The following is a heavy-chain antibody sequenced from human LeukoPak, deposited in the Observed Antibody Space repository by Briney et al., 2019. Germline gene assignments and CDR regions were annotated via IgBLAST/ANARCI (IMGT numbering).Heavy chain of an antibody. Sequence: GGSLRLSCAASGFTFSSYDMHWVRQATGKGLEWVSAIGTAGDTYYPGSVKGRFTISRENAKNSLYLQMNSLRAGDTAVYYCARAPRGVPAAMALDYWGQGTLVTVSS. D-gene: IGHD2-2*01. V-gene: IGHV3-13*01. CDR1: GFTFSSYD. CDR2: IGTAGDT. CDR3: ARAPRGVPAAMALDY. J-gene: IGHJ4*02.